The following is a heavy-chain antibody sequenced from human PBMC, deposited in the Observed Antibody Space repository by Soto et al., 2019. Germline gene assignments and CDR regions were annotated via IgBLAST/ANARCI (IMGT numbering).Heavy chain of an antibody. D-gene: IGHD5-12*01. CDR2: ISAYNGNT. CDR1: GYTCTSRG. CDR3: AAKRGYSGYDHYYYYGMDV. V-gene: IGHV1-18*01. J-gene: IGHJ6*02. Sequence: AALLRFECRGSGYTCTSRGMRCVRKTPGQGLEWMGWISAYNGNTNYAQKLQGRVTMTTDTSTSTAYMELRSLRSDDTAVYYCAAKRGYSGYDHYYYYGMDVWCQGTTVTDS.